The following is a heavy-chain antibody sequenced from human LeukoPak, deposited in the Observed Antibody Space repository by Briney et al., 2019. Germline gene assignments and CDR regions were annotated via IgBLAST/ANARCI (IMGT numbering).Heavy chain of an antibody. J-gene: IGHJ4*02. D-gene: IGHD6-13*01. CDR1: GYSLTGYY. V-gene: IGHV1-2*02. CDR2: INPNSGET. CDR3: ARWDGYSSSPDY. Sequence: ASVKVSCKASGYSLTGYYMHWMRQAPGQGLEWMGWINPNSGETGYAQEFQGRVSMTRDMSISTIYMELARLKSDDTAFYYCARWDGYSSSPDYWGQGSLVTVSS.